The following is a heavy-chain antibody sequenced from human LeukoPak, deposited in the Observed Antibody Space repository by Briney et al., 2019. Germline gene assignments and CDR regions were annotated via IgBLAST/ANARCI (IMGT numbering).Heavy chain of an antibody. Sequence: SGGSLRLSCAASGSTFSSYAMHWVRQAPGKGLEWVAVISYDGSNKYYADSVKGRFTISRDNSKNTLYLQMNSLRAEDTAVYYCARGSGRSDYWGQGTLVTVSS. J-gene: IGHJ4*02. CDR2: ISYDGSNK. D-gene: IGHD1-26*01. CDR3: ARGSGRSDY. CDR1: GSTFSSYA. V-gene: IGHV3-30*04.